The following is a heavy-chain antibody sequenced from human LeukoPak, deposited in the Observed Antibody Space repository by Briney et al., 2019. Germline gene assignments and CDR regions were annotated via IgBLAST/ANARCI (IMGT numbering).Heavy chain of an antibody. J-gene: IGHJ6*03. CDR2: ISPYNGHT. CDR3: ARERYSSSYYYMDV. V-gene: IGHV1-18*01. CDR1: GYTFTNFG. Sequence: ASVKVSCKASGYTFTNFGISWVRQAPGQGLEWMGWISPYNGHTNYAQKLQGRVTMTTDTSTSTAYMELRSLRSDDTAVYYCARERYSSSYYYMDVWGKGTTVTISS. D-gene: IGHD6-13*01.